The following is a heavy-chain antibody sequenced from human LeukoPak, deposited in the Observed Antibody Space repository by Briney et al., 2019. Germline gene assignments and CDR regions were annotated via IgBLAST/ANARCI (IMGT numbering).Heavy chain of an antibody. D-gene: IGHD3-22*01. CDR1: GGSISSGGYY. V-gene: IGHV4-31*03. CDR2: IYYSGST. Sequence: SQTLSLTCTVSGGSISSGGYYWSWICQHPGKGLEWIGYIYYSGSTYYNPSLKSRVTISVDTSKNQFSLKLSSVTAADTAVYYCARAGDYYDSSGYPYYFDYWGQGTLVTVSS. J-gene: IGHJ4*02. CDR3: ARAGDYYDSSGYPYYFDY.